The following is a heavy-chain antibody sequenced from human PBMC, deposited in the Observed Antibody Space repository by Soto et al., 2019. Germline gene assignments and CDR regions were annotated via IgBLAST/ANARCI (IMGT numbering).Heavy chain of an antibody. CDR1: GYSPTSYW. Sequence: GESLKISRKGSGYSPTSYWISWVRQMPGKGLEWMGRIDPSDSYTNYSPSFQGHVTISADESISTAYLQWSSLKAPDTATYCCARRPLYVVPFGNWGQGTLVTVSS. D-gene: IGHD3-10*01. J-gene: IGHJ4*02. CDR3: ARRPLYVVPFGN. CDR2: IDPSDSYT. V-gene: IGHV5-10-1*01.